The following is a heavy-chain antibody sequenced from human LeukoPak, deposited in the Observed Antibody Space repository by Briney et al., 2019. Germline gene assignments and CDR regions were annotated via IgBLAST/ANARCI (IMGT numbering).Heavy chain of an antibody. J-gene: IGHJ4*02. CDR3: ARDGWNFDY. V-gene: IGHV3-21*04. D-gene: IGHD2-15*01. Sequence: GGSLRLSCAASGFTFSSYSMNWVRQAPGKGLEWVSSISSASTYMYYADSVKGRFTISRDNAKNLMYLQMNSLRVEDTAVYYCARDGWNFDYWGQGTLVTVSS. CDR2: ISSASTYM. CDR1: GFTFSSYS.